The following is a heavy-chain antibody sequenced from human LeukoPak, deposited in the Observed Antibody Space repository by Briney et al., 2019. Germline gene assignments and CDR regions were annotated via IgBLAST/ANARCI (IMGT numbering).Heavy chain of an antibody. J-gene: IGHJ5*02. Sequence: TGGSLRLSCAASGFTFSSYWMHWVRQAPGKGMVWVSHINSDDSSTSYADSVKGRFTISRDNAKNTLYLQMNSLRAEDTAVYYCASMICSSTSCYSHDYNWFDPWGQGTLVTVSS. CDR2: INSDDSST. CDR3: ASMICSSTSCYSHDYNWFDP. CDR1: GFTFSSYW. V-gene: IGHV3-74*01. D-gene: IGHD2-2*01.